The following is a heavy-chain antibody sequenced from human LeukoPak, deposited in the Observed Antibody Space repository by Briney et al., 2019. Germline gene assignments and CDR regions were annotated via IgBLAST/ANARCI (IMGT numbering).Heavy chain of an antibody. D-gene: IGHD6-13*01. V-gene: IGHV3-30*02. Sequence: GGSLRLSCAASGFTFSSYGMHWVRQAPGKGLEWVAFIRYDGSNKYYADSVKGRFTISRDNSKNTLYLQMNSLRAEDTAVYYCAKDGVAAAGTDYYMDVWGKGTTVTISS. CDR2: IRYDGSNK. CDR3: AKDGVAAAGTDYYMDV. CDR1: GFTFSSYG. J-gene: IGHJ6*03.